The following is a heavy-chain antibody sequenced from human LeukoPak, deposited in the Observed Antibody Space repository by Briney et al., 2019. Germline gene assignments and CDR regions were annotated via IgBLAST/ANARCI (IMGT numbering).Heavy chain of an antibody. V-gene: IGHV4-34*01. D-gene: IGHD1-26*01. J-gene: IGHJ4*02. CDR2: VNHRGST. CDR1: GESLSKYY. CDR3: ASSVGSTDY. Sequence: SETLSLTCAVYGESLSKYYWTWIRQSPGKGLEWIGEVNHRGSTSLNPSLKSRVTLSVDTSKHQFSLRLTSVTPADAAVYYCASSVGSTDYWGQGTLVTVSS.